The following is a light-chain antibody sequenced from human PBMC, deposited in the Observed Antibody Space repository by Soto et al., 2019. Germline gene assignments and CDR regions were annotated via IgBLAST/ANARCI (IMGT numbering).Light chain of an antibody. CDR1: ESVRSY. V-gene: IGKV3-11*01. J-gene: IGKJ2*01. CDR3: QQRSNWPPEYT. Sequence: EIVLTQSPATLSLSPGERATLSCRASESVRSYLAWYQQKPRQAPRLLIYDASNRATGIPARFSGSGSGTDFTLPISSLEPEDFAVYYWQQRSNWPPEYTFGQGTKLEIK. CDR2: DAS.